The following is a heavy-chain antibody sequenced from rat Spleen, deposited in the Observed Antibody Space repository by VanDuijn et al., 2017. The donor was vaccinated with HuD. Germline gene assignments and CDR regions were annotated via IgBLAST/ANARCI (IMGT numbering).Heavy chain of an antibody. CDR3: VRRLPGYTLFDN. CDR2: ISPGDGTT. J-gene: IGHJ2*01. CDR1: GFTFSHYY. V-gene: IGHV5-25*01. Sequence: EVHLVESGGGLVQPGRSMKLSCSASGFTFSHYYMAWVRQAPTKGLEWVASISPGDGTTYYRVSVKGRFTISRDNAISTLYLQMDSLRSEDTATYHCVRRLPGYTLFDNWGQGVMVTVSS. D-gene: IGHD1-4*01.